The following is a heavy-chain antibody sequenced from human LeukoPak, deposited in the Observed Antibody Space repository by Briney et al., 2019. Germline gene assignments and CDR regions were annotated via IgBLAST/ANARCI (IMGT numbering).Heavy chain of an antibody. CDR3: AREASLVPAAMLRGHYYCGMDV. Sequence: ASEGVSCKASGYTFTSYGISWVRQAPGQGLEWMGWISAYNGYTNYAQKLKSRVTMTTDRSTITAYMELRSLRTDHTAVYYCAREASLVPAAMLRGHYYCGMDVWGQGTPVTVSS. CDR1: GYTFTSYG. J-gene: IGHJ6*02. CDR2: ISAYNGYT. V-gene: IGHV1-18*01. D-gene: IGHD2-2*01.